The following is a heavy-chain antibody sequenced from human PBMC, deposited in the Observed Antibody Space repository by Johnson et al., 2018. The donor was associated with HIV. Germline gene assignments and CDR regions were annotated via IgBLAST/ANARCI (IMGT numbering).Heavy chain of an antibody. J-gene: IGHJ3*02. CDR2: IRYDGSYK. V-gene: IGHV3-30*02. CDR3: ARVGYHDAFDI. Sequence: QVQLVESGGGVVQPGGSLRLSCSASQFTFSYYGMHWVRQAPGKGLEWVTFIRYDGSYKYYVDSVKGRFTISRDNSKNTLYLQMNSLRAEDTAVYYCARVGYHDAFDIWGQGTMVTVSS. D-gene: IGHD3-16*02. CDR1: QFTFSYYG.